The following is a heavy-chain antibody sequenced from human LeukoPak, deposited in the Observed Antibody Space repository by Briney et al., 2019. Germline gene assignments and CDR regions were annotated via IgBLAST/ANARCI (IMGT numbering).Heavy chain of an antibody. CDR3: ARDTKYCSSTSCRNWFDP. CDR2: IYYSGYT. CDR1: GGSTSGSDYY. Sequence: SETLSLTCTVSGGSTSGSDYYWGWIRQPPGKGLEWIGSIYYSGYTYYNPSLKSRVTISVDTSENQFSLRLSSVTAADTAVYYCARDTKYCSSTSCRNWFDPWGQGTLVTVSS. J-gene: IGHJ5*02. V-gene: IGHV4-39*02. D-gene: IGHD2-2*01.